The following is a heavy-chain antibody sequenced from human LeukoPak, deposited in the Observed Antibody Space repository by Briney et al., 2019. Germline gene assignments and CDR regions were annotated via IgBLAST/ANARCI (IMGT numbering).Heavy chain of an antibody. CDR2: INPNSGGT. CDR1: GYTFTGYY. D-gene: IGHD3-22*01. Sequence: ASVKVSCKASGYTFTGYYMHWVRQAPGQGLEWMGRINPNSGGTNYAQKFQGRVTMTRDTSISTAYMELSRLRSDDTAVYYCAREAGDYYENYFDYWGQGTLDTVSS. V-gene: IGHV1-2*06. CDR3: AREAGDYYENYFDY. J-gene: IGHJ4*02.